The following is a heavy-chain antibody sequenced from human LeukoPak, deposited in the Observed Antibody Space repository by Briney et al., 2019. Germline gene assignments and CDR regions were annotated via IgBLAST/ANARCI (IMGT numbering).Heavy chain of an antibody. CDR1: GFTFSSYA. CDR3: ARDQALYGNGAFNI. Sequence: GGSLRLSCAASGFTFSSYAMHWVRQAPAKGLEWVAVISYDEINKYYADSVKGRFTITRDNSKNTLYMQMNSLRAEDTAVYYCARDQALYGNGAFNIWGQGTLATVSS. CDR2: ISYDEINK. J-gene: IGHJ3*02. D-gene: IGHD2-8*01. V-gene: IGHV3-30-3*01.